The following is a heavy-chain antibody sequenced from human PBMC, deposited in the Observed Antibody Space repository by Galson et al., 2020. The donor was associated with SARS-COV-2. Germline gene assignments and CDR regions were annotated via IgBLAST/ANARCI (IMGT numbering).Heavy chain of an antibody. J-gene: IGHJ4*02. CDR3: ARAVPPLLVPPAMRRDGIAGGFDC. CDR1: GGSISSGGYF. V-gene: IGHV4-31*03. Sequence: ASETLSLTCTVSGGSISSGGYFWSWIRQHPGKGLEWIGHIYYSGSTNYSPSLKSRVTISLDTSKNQFSLRLSSVTAADTAVYYCARAVPPLLVPPAMRRDGIAGGFDCWGQGTLVTVSS. D-gene: IGHD2-2*01. CDR2: IYYSGST.